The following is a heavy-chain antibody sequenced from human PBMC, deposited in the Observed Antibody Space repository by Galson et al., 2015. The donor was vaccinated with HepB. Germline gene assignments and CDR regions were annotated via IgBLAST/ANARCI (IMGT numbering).Heavy chain of an antibody. J-gene: IGHJ4*02. D-gene: IGHD3-22*01. CDR1: GFTFSSYW. CDR2: INSGGSST. CDR3: ARVYYDSSGDYYFDY. V-gene: IGHV3-74*01. Sequence: SLRLSCAASGFTFSSYWMHWVRQAPGKGLVWVSRINSGGSSTSYADSVKGRFTISRDNAKNTLYLQMNSLRAEDTAVYYCARVYYDSSGDYYFDYWGQGTLVTVSS.